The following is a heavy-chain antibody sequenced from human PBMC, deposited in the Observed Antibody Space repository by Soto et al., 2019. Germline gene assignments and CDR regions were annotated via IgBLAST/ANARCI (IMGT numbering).Heavy chain of an antibody. Sequence: SVKVSCKASGGTFSSYAISWVRQAPGQGLERMGGIIPIFGTANYAQKFQGRVTITADKSTSTAYMELSSLRSEDTAVYYCARADLEDVVVTAITYYYYGMDVWGQGTTVTVSS. V-gene: IGHV1-69*06. CDR1: GGTFSSYA. D-gene: IGHD2-21*02. CDR3: ARADLEDVVVTAITYYYYGMDV. J-gene: IGHJ6*02. CDR2: IIPIFGTA.